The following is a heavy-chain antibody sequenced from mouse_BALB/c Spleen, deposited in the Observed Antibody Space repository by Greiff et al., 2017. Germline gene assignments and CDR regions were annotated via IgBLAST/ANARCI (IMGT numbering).Heavy chain of an antibody. Sequence: DVMLVESGGGLVKPGGSLKLSCAASGFTFSSYAMSWVRQTPEKRLEWVASISSGGSTYYPDSVKGRFTISRDNARNILYLQMSSLRSEDTAMYYCARAATVVDLYFDVWGAGTTVTVSS. CDR1: GFTFSSYA. V-gene: IGHV5-6-5*01. D-gene: IGHD1-1*01. CDR3: ARAATVVDLYFDV. J-gene: IGHJ1*01. CDR2: ISSGGST.